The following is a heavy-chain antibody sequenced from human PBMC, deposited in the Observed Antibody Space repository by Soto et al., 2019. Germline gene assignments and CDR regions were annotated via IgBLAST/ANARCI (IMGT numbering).Heavy chain of an antibody. D-gene: IGHD3-22*01. CDR3: ARDTPANYYDRVAGAFHI. J-gene: IGHJ3*02. Sequence: GASVKVSCKAIGYTFTNYYIHWVRQAPGHGLEWMGMINPSGGSSTYGQKLQGRVSITRDTSTSTVSMELSRLRSEDTAVYCCARDTPANYYDRVAGAFHIWGQGTMVTVSS. CDR2: INPSGGSS. CDR1: GYTFTNYY. V-gene: IGHV1-46*01.